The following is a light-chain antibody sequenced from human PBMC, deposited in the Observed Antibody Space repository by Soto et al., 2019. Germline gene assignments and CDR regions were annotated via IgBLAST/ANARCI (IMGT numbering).Light chain of an antibody. CDR2: LNSDGRH. Sequence: QPVLTQSPSASASLGASVKLTCTLTSGHSSYAIAWHQQQPEKGPRYLMKLNSDGRHTKGDGIPDRFSGSSSGAERYLTISSLQSEDEADYYCQTWGTGNWVFGGGTQLTVL. CDR3: QTWGTGNWV. CDR1: SGHSSYA. V-gene: IGLV4-69*01. J-gene: IGLJ3*02.